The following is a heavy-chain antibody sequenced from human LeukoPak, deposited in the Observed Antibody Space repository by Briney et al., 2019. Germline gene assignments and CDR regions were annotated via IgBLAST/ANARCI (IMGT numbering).Heavy chain of an antibody. D-gene: IGHD3-22*01. V-gene: IGHV2-5*02. CDR1: GFSLSTSGMG. CDR2: LYWDDDK. CDR3: AHYKNHYYDTSRYSTPLDAFDF. J-gene: IGHJ3*01. Sequence: SGPTLVKPTQTLTPSCAFSGFSLSTSGMGVGWIRQPPGKALEWLALLYWDDDKRYSPSLKSRLTITKDTSKNQVVLTMTDMDPVDTATYYCAHYKNHYYDTSRYSTPLDAFDFWGQGTLVTVSS.